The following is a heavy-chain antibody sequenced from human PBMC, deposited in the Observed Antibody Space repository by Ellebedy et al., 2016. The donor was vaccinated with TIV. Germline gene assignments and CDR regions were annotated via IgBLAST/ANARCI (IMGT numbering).Heavy chain of an antibody. CDR2: INPDGSRT. CDR3: TKNDYFYGAEHYYNDAFDV. CDR1: GFTFSSYW. Sequence: GESLKISXAASGFTFSSYWMHWVRQVPGKGLVWVSRINPDGSRTHYADSVKGRFTISRDNSRSTMYLQMNSLGPEDTAVYYCTKNDYFYGAEHYYNDAFDVWGQGTIVTVSS. D-gene: IGHD3-10*01. J-gene: IGHJ3*01. V-gene: IGHV3-74*01.